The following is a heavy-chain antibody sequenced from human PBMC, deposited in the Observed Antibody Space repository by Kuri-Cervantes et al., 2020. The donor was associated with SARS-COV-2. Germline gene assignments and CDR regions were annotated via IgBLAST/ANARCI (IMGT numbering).Heavy chain of an antibody. CDR1: GFTVSSNE. J-gene: IGHJ3*02. V-gene: IGHV3-23*01. CDR3: AEGTPEYQLRAFDI. CDR2: ISGSGGST. Sequence: GESLKISCAASGFTVSSNEMSWVRQAPGKGLEWVSAISGSGGSTYYADSVKGRFTISRDNSKNTLYLQMNSLRAEDTAVYYCAEGTPEYQLRAFDIWGQGTMVTVSS. D-gene: IGHD2-2*01.